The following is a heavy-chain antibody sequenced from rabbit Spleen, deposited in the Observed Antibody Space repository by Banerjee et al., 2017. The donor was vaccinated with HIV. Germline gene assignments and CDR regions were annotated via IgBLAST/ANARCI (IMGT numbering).Heavy chain of an antibody. D-gene: IGHD4-1*01. CDR2: IYTDNSKT. CDR1: GFSFSRGYD. Sequence: QSLEESAGGLVKPGASLTLTCKASGFSFSRGYDMCWVRQAPGKGLEWIACIYTDNSKTYYANWAKGRFTVSKTSSPSVTLQMTSLTAADTATYFCARDLTGVIGWNFGWWGPGTLVTVS. V-gene: IGHV1S40*01. CDR3: ARDLTGVIGWNFGW. J-gene: IGHJ6*01.